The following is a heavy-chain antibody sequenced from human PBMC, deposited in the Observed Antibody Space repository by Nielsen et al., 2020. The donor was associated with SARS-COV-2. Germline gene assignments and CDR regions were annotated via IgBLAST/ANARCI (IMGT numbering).Heavy chain of an antibody. CDR2: IYNSGST. CDR3: VRVELLLEGVHWFDP. CDR1: GGSITSGDYF. V-gene: IGHV4-30-4*01. D-gene: IGHD1-26*01. J-gene: IGHJ5*02. Sequence: SETLSLTCTVSGGSITSGDYFWSWIRQPPGKGLVWIGYIYNSGSTSYSPSLKSRLTISVDTSKNQFSLKLSSVTAADTAVYYCVRVELLLEGVHWFDPWGQGTLVTVSS.